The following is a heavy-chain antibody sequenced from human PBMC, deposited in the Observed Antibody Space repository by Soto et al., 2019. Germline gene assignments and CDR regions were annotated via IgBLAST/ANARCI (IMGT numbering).Heavy chain of an antibody. V-gene: IGHV4-59*08. CDR2: IYYSGST. Sequence: PSETLSLTCTVSGGSISSYYWSWIRQPPGKGLEWIGYIYYSGSTNYNPSLKSRVTISVDTSKNQFSLKLSSVTAADTAVYYCARIPTKVNTPYLDYWGQVHLVTVSP. D-gene: IGHD4-17*01. CDR3: ARIPTKVNTPYLDY. J-gene: IGHJ4*02. CDR1: GGSISSYY.